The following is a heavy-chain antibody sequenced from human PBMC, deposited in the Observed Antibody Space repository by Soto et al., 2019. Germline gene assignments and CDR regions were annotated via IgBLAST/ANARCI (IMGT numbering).Heavy chain of an antibody. CDR3: AKDWGGRETMYSGYDYPLGY. CDR2: ISGSGGST. CDR1: GFTFSSYA. V-gene: IGHV3-23*01. D-gene: IGHD5-12*01. Sequence: GGSLRLSCAASGFTFSSYAMSWVRQAPGKGLEWVSAISGSGGSTYYADSVKGRFTISRDNSKNTLYLQMNSLRAEDTAVYYCAKDWGGRETMYSGYDYPLGYWGQGTLVTVSS. J-gene: IGHJ4*02.